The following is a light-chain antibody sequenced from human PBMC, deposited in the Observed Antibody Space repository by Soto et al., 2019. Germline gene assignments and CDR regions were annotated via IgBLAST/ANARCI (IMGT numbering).Light chain of an antibody. CDR2: DAS. V-gene: IGKV3-20*01. J-gene: IGKJ1*01. CDR1: QSVRDTH. Sequence: EIVLTQSPGALSLSPGESATLSCRASQSVRDTHVAWYQQRPGQAPRLLIYDASRRDIGVPDRFSGSGSGTDFTLTISGLEPEDFAVYFCHQYGMSPQTFGQGTKVEIK. CDR3: HQYGMSPQT.